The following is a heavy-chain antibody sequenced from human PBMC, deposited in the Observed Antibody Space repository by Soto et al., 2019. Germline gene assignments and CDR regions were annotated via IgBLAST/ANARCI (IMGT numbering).Heavy chain of an antibody. J-gene: IGHJ4*02. V-gene: IGHV4-34*01. CDR2: INHSGST. D-gene: IGHD6-6*01. Sequence: QVQLQQWGAGLLKPSETLSLTCAVYGGSFSGYYWSWIRQPPGKGLEWIGEINHSGSTNYNPSLKSRVTISVDPSKNQFSLKLSSVTAADTAVYYCARGRGAARPRYVNWGQGTLVTVSS. CDR1: GGSFSGYY. CDR3: ARGRGAARPRYVN.